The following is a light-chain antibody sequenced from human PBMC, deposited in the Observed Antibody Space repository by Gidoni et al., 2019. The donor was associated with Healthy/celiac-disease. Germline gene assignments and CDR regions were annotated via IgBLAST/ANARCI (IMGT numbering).Light chain of an antibody. CDR3: QTWGTRV. CDR1: SGHRSYA. Sequence: LVLTQSPSASASLGASVKLTCTLSSGHRSYAIAWHQQQPEKGPRYLMKLNSDGSHSKGDGIPDRFSGSSSGAERYLTISSLQSEDEADYYCQTWGTRVFGTGTKVTVL. J-gene: IGLJ1*01. V-gene: IGLV4-69*01. CDR2: LNSDGSH.